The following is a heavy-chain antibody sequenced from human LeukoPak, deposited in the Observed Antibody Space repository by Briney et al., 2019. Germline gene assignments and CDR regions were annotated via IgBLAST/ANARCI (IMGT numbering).Heavy chain of an antibody. V-gene: IGHV4-59*08. CDR1: GGSLSSYY. CDR2: IYYSGST. J-gene: IGHJ4*02. D-gene: IGHD5-18*01. Sequence: SETLSLTCTVSGGSLSSYYWSWIRQPPGKGLEWIGYIYYSGSTNYNPSLKSRVTISVDTSKNQFSLKLSSVTAADTAVYYCARHEAAMANFDYWGQGTLVTVSS. CDR3: ARHEAAMANFDY.